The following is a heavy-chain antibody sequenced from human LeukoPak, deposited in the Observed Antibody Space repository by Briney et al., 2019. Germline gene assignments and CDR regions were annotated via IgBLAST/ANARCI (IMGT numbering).Heavy chain of an antibody. D-gene: IGHD3-22*01. J-gene: IGHJ4*02. Sequence: ASVKVSCKASGYTFTGYYMHWVRQAPGQGLEWMGWINPNSGGTNCAQKFQGRVTMTRDTSISTAYMELSRLRSDDTAVYYCARGASSYYYDSSGYYPDYWGQGTLVTVSS. CDR1: GYTFTGYY. CDR3: ARGASSYYYDSSGYYPDY. V-gene: IGHV1-2*02. CDR2: INPNSGGT.